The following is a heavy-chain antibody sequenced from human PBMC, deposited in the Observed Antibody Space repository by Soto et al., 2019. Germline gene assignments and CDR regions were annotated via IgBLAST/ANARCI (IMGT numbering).Heavy chain of an antibody. V-gene: IGHV4-59*11. CDR2: IFYTGST. J-gene: IGHJ4*02. CDR1: GGSISGHY. D-gene: IGHD6-13*01. Sequence: SETLSLTCTVSGGSISGHYWIWIRQSPGKGLEWIGYIFYTGSTNYNPSLRGRVTISEDTSKNQFSLKLLSVTSADTAVYFCAAGEASSRNLAPYYLNFWGQGTLVTVSS. CDR3: AAGEASSRNLAPYYLNF.